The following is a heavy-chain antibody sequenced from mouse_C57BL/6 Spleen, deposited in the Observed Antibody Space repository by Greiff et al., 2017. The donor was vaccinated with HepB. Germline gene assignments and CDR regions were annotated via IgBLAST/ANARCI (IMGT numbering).Heavy chain of an antibody. D-gene: IGHD2-3*01. V-gene: IGHV1-64*01. CDR2: IHPNSGST. Sequence: QVQLQQPGAELVKPGASVKLSCKASGYTFTSYWMHWVKQRPGQGLEWIGMIHPNSGSTNYTEKFKSKATLTVDKSSSTAYMQLSSLTSEDSAVYYCAKMALSYDGYSFAYWGQGTLVTVSA. J-gene: IGHJ3*01. CDR3: AKMALSYDGYSFAY. CDR1: GYTFTSYW.